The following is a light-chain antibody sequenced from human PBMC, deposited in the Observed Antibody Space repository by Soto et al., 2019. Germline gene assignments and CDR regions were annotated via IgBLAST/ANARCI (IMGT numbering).Light chain of an antibody. Sequence: QSVLTQPPSASGTPGQRVTISCSGSSSNIGSNTVNWYQQLPGTAPKLLIYSNNQRPSGVPDRFSGSKSGTSASLAISGLQSEHEADYSCEAWDDSLNGLYVFGTGTKVTVL. CDR1: SSNIGSNT. CDR3: EAWDDSLNGLYV. V-gene: IGLV1-44*01. J-gene: IGLJ1*01. CDR2: SNN.